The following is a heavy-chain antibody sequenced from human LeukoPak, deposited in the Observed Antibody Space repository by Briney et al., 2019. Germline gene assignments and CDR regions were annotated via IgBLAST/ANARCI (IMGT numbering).Heavy chain of an antibody. CDR1: GYTFTDYY. V-gene: IGHV1-2*02. CDR3: ARVSSNWDTYFHY. Sequence: GASVKVSCKASGYTFTDYYIHWVRQAPGQGLEWMGWINPNSGGTNYAQKFQGRVTMTRDTSISTAYMELSGLRSDDTAAFYCARVSSNWDTYFHYWGQGSLVTVSS. D-gene: IGHD7-27*01. CDR2: INPNSGGT. J-gene: IGHJ4*02.